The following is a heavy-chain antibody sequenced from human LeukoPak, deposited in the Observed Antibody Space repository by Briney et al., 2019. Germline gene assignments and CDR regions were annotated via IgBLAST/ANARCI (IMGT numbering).Heavy chain of an antibody. D-gene: IGHD5-24*01. CDR2: IYYSGST. CDR1: GGSISSYY. J-gene: IGHJ4*02. Sequence: TSETLSLTCTVSGGSISSYYWSWIRQPPGKGLEWIGYIYYSGSTNYNPSLKSRVTISVDTSKNQFSLKLSSVTAADTAVYYCARDDMSRDGYNYHLDYWGQGTLVTVSS. CDR3: ARDDMSRDGYNYHLDY. V-gene: IGHV4-59*01.